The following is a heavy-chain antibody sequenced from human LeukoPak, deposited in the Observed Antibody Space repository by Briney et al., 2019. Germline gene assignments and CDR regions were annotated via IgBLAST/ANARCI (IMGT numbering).Heavy chain of an antibody. CDR3: ATDLINYGDYGKRIDY. Sequence: ASVKVSCKASGYTFTSYYMHWVRQAPGQGLEWMGIINPSGGSTSYAQKFQGRDTMTRDTSTSTVYMELSSLRSEDTAVYYCATDLINYGDYGKRIDYWGQGTLVTVSS. J-gene: IGHJ4*02. V-gene: IGHV1-46*01. D-gene: IGHD4-17*01. CDR2: INPSGGST. CDR1: GYTFTSYY.